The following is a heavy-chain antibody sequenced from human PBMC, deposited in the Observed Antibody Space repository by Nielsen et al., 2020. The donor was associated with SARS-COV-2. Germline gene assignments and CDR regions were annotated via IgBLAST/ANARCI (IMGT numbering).Heavy chain of an antibody. Sequence: KISCKGSGYSFTSYWIGWVRQMPGKGLEWMGIIYPGDSDTRYSPSFQGQVTISADKSISTAYLQWSSLKASDTAMYYCARPGYCSGGSCSFDYWGQGTLVTVSS. J-gene: IGHJ4*02. CDR3: ARPGYCSGGSCSFDY. V-gene: IGHV5-51*01. CDR2: IYPGDSDT. CDR1: GYSFTSYW. D-gene: IGHD2-15*01.